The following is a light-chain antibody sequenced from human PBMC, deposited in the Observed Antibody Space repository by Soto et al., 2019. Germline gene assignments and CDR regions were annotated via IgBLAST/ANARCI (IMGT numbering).Light chain of an antibody. Sequence: QSVLTQPASVSGSPGQSITISCTGTSSDVGGYNYVSWYQQHPGKAPKFMIYDVSNRPSGVSNRFSGSKSGNTASLTISGLQAEDEADYYCTSYTTSNTRQIVFGTGTKVHVL. J-gene: IGLJ1*01. CDR1: SSDVGGYNY. V-gene: IGLV2-14*01. CDR2: DVS. CDR3: TSYTTSNTRQIV.